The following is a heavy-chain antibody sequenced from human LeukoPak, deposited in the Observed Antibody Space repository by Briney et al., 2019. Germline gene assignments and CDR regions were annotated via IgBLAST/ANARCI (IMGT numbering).Heavy chain of an antibody. CDR3: AKEVDWNLYYFVY. CDR1: GFTFSSYG. V-gene: IGHV3-30*02. J-gene: IGHJ4*02. CDR2: IRYEGSYK. Sequence: PGGSLRLSCAASGFTFSSYGMNWVRQAPGKGLEWVAIIRYEGSYKYYADSVKGRFTISRDNSKNTLYLQMNSLRAEDTAVYYCAKEVDWNLYYFVYWGQGTLVAVSS. D-gene: IGHD1-1*01.